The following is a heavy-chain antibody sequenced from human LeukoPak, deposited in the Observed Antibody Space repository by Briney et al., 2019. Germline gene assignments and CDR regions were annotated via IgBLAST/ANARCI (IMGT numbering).Heavy chain of an antibody. V-gene: IGHV4-4*02. CDR1: GGSISSSNW. CDR3: ARMQQLANCFDY. Sequence: SGTLSLTCAVSGGSISSSNWWSWVRQPPGKGLEWIGEIYHSGSTNYNPSLKSRVTISVDTSKNQFSLKLSSVTAADTAVYYCARMQQLANCFDYWGQGTLVTVSS. CDR2: IYHSGST. J-gene: IGHJ4*02. D-gene: IGHD6-13*01.